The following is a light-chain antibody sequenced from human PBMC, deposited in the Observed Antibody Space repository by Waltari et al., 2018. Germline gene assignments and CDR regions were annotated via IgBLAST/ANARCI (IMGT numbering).Light chain of an antibody. CDR3: QQGNSYPALT. Sequence: IQMSQSPSSLSASVGDRVTITCRASQGISSYLNWYQQKPGKAPKLLIYYANSLASGVPSRFSGSGSGTEFTLTISSLQPEDFATYYCQQGNSYPALTFGGGTKVEIK. CDR2: YAN. CDR1: QGISSY. V-gene: IGKV1-13*02. J-gene: IGKJ4*01.